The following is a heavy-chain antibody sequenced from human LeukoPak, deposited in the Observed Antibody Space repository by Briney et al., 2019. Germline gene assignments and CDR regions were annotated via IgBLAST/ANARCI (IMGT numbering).Heavy chain of an antibody. CDR3: AKEYSGYDFDY. CDR1: GFTLRSYD. V-gene: IGHV3-23*01. D-gene: IGHD5-12*01. Sequence: GGSLRLSCAASGFTLRSYDLSWVRQAPGKGLEWVAATSGSGVNSYYADSVRGRFTISRDNSQNTLYLQMDSLRAEDTALYYCAKEYSGYDFDYWGQGTLVTVSS. J-gene: IGHJ4*02. CDR2: TSGSGVNS.